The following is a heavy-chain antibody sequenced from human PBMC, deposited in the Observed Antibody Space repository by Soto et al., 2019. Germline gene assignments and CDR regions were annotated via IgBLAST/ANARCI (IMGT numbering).Heavy chain of an antibody. Sequence: PGGSLRLSCAASGFTFRNYGMNWVRQAPGKGLEWVSYIGIGSSTKYYADSVKGRFTISRDNAKNSLYLQMNSLRAEDTAVYYCATVVGGHDAFDIWGQGTMVTVSS. D-gene: IGHD1-26*01. CDR3: ATVVGGHDAFDI. V-gene: IGHV3-48*04. J-gene: IGHJ3*02. CDR2: IGIGSSTK. CDR1: GFTFRNYG.